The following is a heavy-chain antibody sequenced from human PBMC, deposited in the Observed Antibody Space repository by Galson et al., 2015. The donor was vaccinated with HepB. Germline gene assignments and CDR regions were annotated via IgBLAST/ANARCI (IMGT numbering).Heavy chain of an antibody. CDR1: GDSVSSNSAA. CDR2: TYYRSKWYN. Sequence: CAISGDSVSSNSAAWNRIRQSPSRGLEWLGRTYYRSKWYNDYAVSVKSRITINPDTSKNQFSLQLNSVTPEDTAVYYCARVKYVAARPYWYFDLWGRGTLVTVSS. CDR3: ARVKYVAARPYWYFDL. D-gene: IGHD6-6*01. V-gene: IGHV6-1*01. J-gene: IGHJ2*01.